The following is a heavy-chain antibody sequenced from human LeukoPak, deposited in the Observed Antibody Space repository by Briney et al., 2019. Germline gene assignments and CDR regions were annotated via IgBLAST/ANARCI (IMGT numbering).Heavy chain of an antibody. Sequence: ASVKVSCKASGYTFTGYYMHWVRQAPGQGLEWVGWINPKSGGTHYAQKFQGRVTMTGDTSISAAYMELSRLTSDDTAAYYCARDYGGPSWFGGIDYWGQGTLVTVSS. V-gene: IGHV1-2*02. J-gene: IGHJ4*02. CDR3: ARDYGGPSWFGGIDY. CDR2: INPKSGGT. D-gene: IGHD3-10*01. CDR1: GYTFTGYY.